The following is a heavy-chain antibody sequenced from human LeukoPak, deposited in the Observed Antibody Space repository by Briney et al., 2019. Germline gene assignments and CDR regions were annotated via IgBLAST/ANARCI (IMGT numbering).Heavy chain of an antibody. V-gene: IGHV4-61*02. Sequence: PSETLSLTCTVSGGSLSSGTYSWSWIRQPAGKGLEWIGLIYTSGSTNYNPSLKSRVTMSVDTSKNHFSLKLRSVTAADTAVYYCARTGYSYAPSGFDPWGQGTLVTVSS. CDR3: ARTGYSYAPSGFDP. CDR2: IYTSGST. D-gene: IGHD5-18*01. CDR1: GGSLSSGTYS. J-gene: IGHJ5*02.